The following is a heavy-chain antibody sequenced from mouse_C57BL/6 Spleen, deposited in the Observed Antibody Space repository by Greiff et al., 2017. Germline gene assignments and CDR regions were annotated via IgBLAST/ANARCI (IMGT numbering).Heavy chain of an antibody. J-gene: IGHJ4*01. CDR3: ATNGDYPLAMDY. D-gene: IGHD2-13*01. CDR2: ISSSGST. V-gene: IGHV3-4*01. CDR1: GYSITNGNHW. Sequence: ESGPALVQPSQTVSLTCTVTGYSITNGNHWWNWIRQVSGSKLEWIGYISSSGSTTSNLSLKSRISITRDTSTNQLFLQLISVTTEDIATYYCATNGDYPLAMDYWGQGTSVTVSS.